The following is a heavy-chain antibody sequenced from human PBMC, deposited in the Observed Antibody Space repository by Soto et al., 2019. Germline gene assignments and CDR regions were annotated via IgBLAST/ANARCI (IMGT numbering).Heavy chain of an antibody. J-gene: IGHJ3*02. CDR1: GFTVSSNY. V-gene: IGHV3-66*01. D-gene: IGHD3-10*01. Sequence: PGGSLRLSCAASGFTVSSNYMSWVRQAPGKGLEWVSVIYSGGSTYYADSVKGRFTISRDNSKNTLYLQMNSLRAEDTAVYYCRTRGADQDDDFDIWGQGTMVTVSS. CDR2: IYSGGST. CDR3: RTRGADQDDDFDI.